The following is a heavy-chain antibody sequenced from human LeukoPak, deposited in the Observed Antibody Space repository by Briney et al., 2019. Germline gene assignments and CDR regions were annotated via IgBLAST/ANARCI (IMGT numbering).Heavy chain of an antibody. CDR3: ATSTGPIDY. D-gene: IGHD1-1*01. CDR2: TYYRSKGYT. J-gene: IGHJ4*02. Sequence: SPTLSLTFAISGDRVSINSGAWNWLRQSPSRGLEWLGRTYYRSKGYTYYAVSVKSRISINRDTSKNQFSLQLNSVTTEDTAVYYCATSTGPIDYWGQGTPVTVSS. V-gene: IGHV6-1*01. CDR1: GDRVSINSGA.